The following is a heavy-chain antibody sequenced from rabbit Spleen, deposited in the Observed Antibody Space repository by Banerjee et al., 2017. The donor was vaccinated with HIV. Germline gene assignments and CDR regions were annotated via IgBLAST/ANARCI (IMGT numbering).Heavy chain of an antibody. CDR2: IYINPGGT. CDR3: GSGRYGVGGLSL. J-gene: IGHJ4*01. V-gene: IGHV1S45*01. D-gene: IGHD3-1*01. Sequence: QEQLEESGGGLVKPEGSLTLTCKASGFPFNNNYVMCWVRQAPGKGLEWIATIYINPGGTYVAAWGKRRFTISTTTSTTVALQMTNMPAADAAAYFCGSGRYGVGGLSLWGQGTLVTVS. CDR1: GFPFNNNYV.